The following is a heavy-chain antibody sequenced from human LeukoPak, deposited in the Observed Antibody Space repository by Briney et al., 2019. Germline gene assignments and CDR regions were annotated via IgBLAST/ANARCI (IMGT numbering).Heavy chain of an antibody. Sequence: SETLSLTCAVYGGSFSGYYWSWIRQPPGKGLEWMGEINHSGSTNYNPSLKSRVTISADTSKNQFSLKPSSVTAADTAVYYCARGAARSVFDYWGQGTLVTVSS. CDR1: GGSFSGYY. V-gene: IGHV4-34*01. CDR2: INHSGST. D-gene: IGHD6-6*01. CDR3: ARGAARSVFDY. J-gene: IGHJ4*02.